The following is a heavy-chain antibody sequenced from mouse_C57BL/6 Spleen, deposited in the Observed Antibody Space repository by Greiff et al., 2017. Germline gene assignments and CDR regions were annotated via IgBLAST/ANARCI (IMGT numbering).Heavy chain of an antibody. J-gene: IGHJ4*01. CDR1: GYTFTSYW. CDR3: ARSFYYGNYYAMDY. D-gene: IGHD2-1*01. CDR2: IDPSDSET. V-gene: IGHV1-52*01. Sequence: QVQLQQPGAELVRPGSSVKLSCKASGYTFTSYWMHWVKQRPIQGLEWIGNIDPSDSETHYNQKFKDKATLTVDKSSSTAYMQLSSLTSEVSAVYYWARSFYYGNYYAMDYWGQGTSVTVSS.